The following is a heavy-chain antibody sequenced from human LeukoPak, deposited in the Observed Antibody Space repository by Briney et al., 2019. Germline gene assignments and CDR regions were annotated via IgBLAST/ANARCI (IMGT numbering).Heavy chain of an antibody. CDR1: GYTFTGYY. D-gene: IGHD2-2*01. V-gene: IGHV1-2*02. CDR2: INPNSGGT. J-gene: IGHJ6*03. CDR3: ARDDVVPAEYYYMDV. Sequence: ASVKVSCKASGYTFTGYYMHRVRQAPGQGLEWMGWINPNSGGTNYAQKFQGRVTMTRDTSISTAYMELSRLRSDDTAVYYCARDDVVPAEYYYMDVWGKGTTVTVSS.